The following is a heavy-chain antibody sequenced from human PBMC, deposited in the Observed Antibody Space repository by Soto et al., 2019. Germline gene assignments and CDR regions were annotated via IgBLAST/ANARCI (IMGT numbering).Heavy chain of an antibody. V-gene: IGHV2-70*11. D-gene: IGHD6-19*01. CDR2: IDWDDDK. CDR3: ARDLLSIAVAGTNYYYGMDV. Sequence: GSGPTLVNPTQTLTLTCTFSGFSLSTSGMCVSWIRQPPGKALERLARIDWDDDKYHSTSLKTRLTISKDTSKNQVVLTMTNMDPVDTATYYCARDLLSIAVAGTNYYYGMDVWGQGTTVTVSS. CDR1: GFSLSTSGMC. J-gene: IGHJ6*02.